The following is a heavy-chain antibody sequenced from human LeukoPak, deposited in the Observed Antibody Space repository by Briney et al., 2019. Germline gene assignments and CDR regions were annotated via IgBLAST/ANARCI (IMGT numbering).Heavy chain of an antibody. CDR3: ARATSPIAVAGTYYYYYGMDV. Sequence: ASVKVSCKASGYTFTSYGISWVRQAPGQGLEWMGWISAYNGNTNYAQKLQGRVTMTTDTSTSTAYMELSSLRSEDTAVYYCARATSPIAVAGTYYYYYGMDVWGQGTTVTVSS. CDR1: GYTFTSYG. J-gene: IGHJ6*02. CDR2: ISAYNGNT. V-gene: IGHV1-18*01. D-gene: IGHD6-19*01.